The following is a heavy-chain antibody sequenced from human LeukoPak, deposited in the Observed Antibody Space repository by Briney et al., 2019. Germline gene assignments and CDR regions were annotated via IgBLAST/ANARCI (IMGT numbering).Heavy chain of an antibody. V-gene: IGHV3-66*01. D-gene: IGHD1-20*01. CDR1: GFTVSSNC. Sequence: GGSLRLSCAACGFTVSSNCMIWVRQAPGKGLEWVSIIYSVGRTDYAESVKGRFTISRDNSKNTLYLQMNSLRAEDTAVYYCARDAEGITATRDAFDIWGQGTMVTVSS. J-gene: IGHJ3*02. CDR2: IYSVGRT. CDR3: ARDAEGITATRDAFDI.